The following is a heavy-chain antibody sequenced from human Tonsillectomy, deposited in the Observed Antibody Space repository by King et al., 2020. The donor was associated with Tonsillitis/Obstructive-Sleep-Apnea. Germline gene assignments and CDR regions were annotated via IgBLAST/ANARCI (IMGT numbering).Heavy chain of an antibody. CDR2: IYSGGST. V-gene: IGHV3-53*01. J-gene: IGHJ4*02. CDR3: ARASIAAAGYYFDY. Sequence: VQLVESGGGLIQPGGSLRLSCAASGFTVSSNYMSWVRQAPGKGLEWVSVIYSGGSTYYADSVKGRFTISRDNSKHTLYLQMNSLRAEDTAVYYCARASIAAAGYYFDYWGQGTLVTVSS. CDR1: GFTVSSNY. D-gene: IGHD6-13*01.